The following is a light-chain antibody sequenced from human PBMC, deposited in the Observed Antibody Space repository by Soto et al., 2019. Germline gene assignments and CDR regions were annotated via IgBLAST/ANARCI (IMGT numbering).Light chain of an antibody. V-gene: IGKV3-20*01. CDR2: DVS. J-gene: IGKJ5*01. Sequence: EMVLTQSPATLSLSTGEKATLSCRASQSVGNYLAWYQQRPGQAPRLLISDVSDRATGIPDRFSGSGSGTDFTLTISRLEPEDFAVYYCQQYGSAPPITFGQGTRLEIK. CDR3: QQYGSAPPIT. CDR1: QSVGNY.